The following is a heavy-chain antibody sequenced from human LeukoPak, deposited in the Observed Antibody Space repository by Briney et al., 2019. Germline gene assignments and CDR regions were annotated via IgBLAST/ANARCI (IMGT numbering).Heavy chain of an antibody. CDR3: ARRGIAAAGKLYYYYYYYMDV. J-gene: IGHJ6*03. V-gene: IGHV1-8*01. Sequence: GASVKVSCKASGYTFTSYDINWVRQATGQGLEWMGCMNPNSGNTGYAQKFQGRVTMTRNTSISTAYMELSSLRSEDTAVYYCARRGIAAAGKLYYYYYYYMDVWGKGTTVTVSS. CDR2: MNPNSGNT. CDR1: GYTFTSYD. D-gene: IGHD6-13*01.